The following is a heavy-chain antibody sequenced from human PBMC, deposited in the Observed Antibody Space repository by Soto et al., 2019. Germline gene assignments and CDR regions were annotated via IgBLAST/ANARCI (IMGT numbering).Heavy chain of an antibody. J-gene: IGHJ6*02. CDR1: GGSISSGGYY. CDR2: IYYSGST. D-gene: IGHD1-26*01. Sequence: SETLSLTCTVSGGSISSGGYYWSWIRQHPGKGLEWIGYIYYSGSTYYNPSLKSRVTISVDTSKNQFSLKLSSVTAADTAVYYCARDAHRNYYYGMDVWGQGTTVTVSS. V-gene: IGHV4-31*03. CDR3: ARDAHRNYYYGMDV.